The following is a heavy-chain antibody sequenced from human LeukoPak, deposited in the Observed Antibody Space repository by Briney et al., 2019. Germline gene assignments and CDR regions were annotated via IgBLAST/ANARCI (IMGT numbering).Heavy chain of an antibody. CDR3: ARESRSSWYAHFDY. D-gene: IGHD6-13*01. CDR2: IYYSGST. Sequence: PSQTLSLTCTVSGGSISSGGYYWSWIRQHPGKGLEWIGYIYYSGSTYYNPSLKSRVTISVDTSKNQFSLKLSSVTAADTAVYYCARESRSSWYAHFDYWGQGTLVTVSS. V-gene: IGHV4-31*03. CDR1: GGSISSGGYY. J-gene: IGHJ4*02.